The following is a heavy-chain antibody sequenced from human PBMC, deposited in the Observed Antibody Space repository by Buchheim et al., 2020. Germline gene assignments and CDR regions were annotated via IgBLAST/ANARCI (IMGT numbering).Heavy chain of an antibody. Sequence: EVQLVESGGGLVKPGESLRLSCATSGFTFTNAWMNWVRQTPGQGLEWVGHIKSKTDGGTTDFAAPVKGRFNISRDDSKNTLYLQMNSLKTEDTALYYCTTVLDTNYAMSGMDVWGQGTT. J-gene: IGHJ6*02. CDR3: TTVLDTNYAMSGMDV. CDR2: IKSKTDGGTT. V-gene: IGHV3-15*07. CDR1: GFTFTNAW. D-gene: IGHD4-11*01.